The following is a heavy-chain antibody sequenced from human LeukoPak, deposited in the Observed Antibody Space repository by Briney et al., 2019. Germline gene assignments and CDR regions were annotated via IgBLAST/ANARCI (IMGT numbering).Heavy chain of an antibody. J-gene: IGHJ3*02. Sequence: PSQTLSLTCSVYGGSISSGSYYWSWIRQPAGKGLEWIGRIYTSGSTNYNPSLKRRVTISVDTSKNHFSLKLSSVTAADTAVYYCARDLYYYDSSGYYLWGFDIWGQGTMVTVSS. CDR3: ARDLYYYDSSGYYLWGFDI. V-gene: IGHV4-61*02. CDR1: GGSISSGSYY. CDR2: IYTSGST. D-gene: IGHD3-22*01.